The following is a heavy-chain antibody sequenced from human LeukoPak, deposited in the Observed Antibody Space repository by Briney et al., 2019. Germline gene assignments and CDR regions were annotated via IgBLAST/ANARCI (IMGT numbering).Heavy chain of an antibody. CDR3: ARRQTEAAGCADNGNWLDP. J-gene: IGHJ5*02. Sequence: PSETLSLTCTVSGGSISSHLWNWIRQTPGKGLEWLGRISYSGSTIYNPSLKSRITISVDTSKDQFSLKLSSVTAADTAVYYCARRQTEAAGCADNGNWLDPWGQGTLVTVSP. D-gene: IGHD4-17*01. CDR1: GGSISSHL. V-gene: IGHV4-59*08. CDR2: ISYSGST.